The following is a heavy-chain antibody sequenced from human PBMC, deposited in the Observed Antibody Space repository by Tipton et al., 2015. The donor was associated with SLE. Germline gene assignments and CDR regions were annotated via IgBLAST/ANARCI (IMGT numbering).Heavy chain of an antibody. CDR1: GYIFSEYD. V-gene: IGHV1-2*06. D-gene: IGHD5-18*01. CDR3: ARLSPPGIQ. J-gene: IGHJ4*02. Sequence: QSGAEVKKPGASVRVSCKASGYIFSEYDHSWVRQAPGQGLEWMGRIKPDSVVTNSAQNFLGRVTMTTDSSIDTVYMELSRLTSDDTAVYFCARLSPPGIQWGQGTLVTVSS. CDR2: IKPDSVVT.